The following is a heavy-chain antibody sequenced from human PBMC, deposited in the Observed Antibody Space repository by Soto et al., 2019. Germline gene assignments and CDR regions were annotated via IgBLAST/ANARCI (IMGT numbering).Heavy chain of an antibody. CDR1: GYSFTSYW. Sequence: GESLKISCKASGYSFTSYWITWVRQMPGKGLEWMGRIDPSDSYINYSPSFQGHVTISAAKSIGTAYLQWSSLKPSDPAIYYCARQGDIVLMVNGMDVWGQGTTVTVSS. CDR2: IDPSDSYI. V-gene: IGHV5-10-1*01. D-gene: IGHD2-8*01. CDR3: ARQGDIVLMVNGMDV. J-gene: IGHJ6*02.